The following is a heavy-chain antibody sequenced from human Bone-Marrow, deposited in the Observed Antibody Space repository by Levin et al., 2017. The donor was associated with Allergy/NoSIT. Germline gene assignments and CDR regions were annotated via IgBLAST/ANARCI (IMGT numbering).Heavy chain of an antibody. V-gene: IGHV4-61*01. CDR1: GGSVSSGSYY. D-gene: IGHD1-20*01. Sequence: PSETLSLTCTVSGGSVSSGSYYWSWIRQPPGKGLEWIGYIYYSGSTNYNPSLKSRVTISVDTSKNQFSLKLSSVTAADTAVYYCAREIVNWNDGWFDPWGQGTLVTVSS. CDR2: IYYSGST. J-gene: IGHJ5*02. CDR3: AREIVNWNDGWFDP.